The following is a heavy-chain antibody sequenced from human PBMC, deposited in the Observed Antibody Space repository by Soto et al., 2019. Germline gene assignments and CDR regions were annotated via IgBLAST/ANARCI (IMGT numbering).Heavy chain of an antibody. CDR3: AREVIAAS. CDR1: GFTFSSYA. Sequence: QVQLVESGGGVVQPGRSLRLSCAASGFTFSSYAMHWVRQAPGKGLEWVAVISYDGSNKYYADSVKGRFTISRDNSKNTLYLQMNSLRAEDTAVYYWAREVIAASWGQGAMVTVSS. D-gene: IGHD6-6*01. CDR2: ISYDGSNK. J-gene: IGHJ3*01. V-gene: IGHV3-30-3*01.